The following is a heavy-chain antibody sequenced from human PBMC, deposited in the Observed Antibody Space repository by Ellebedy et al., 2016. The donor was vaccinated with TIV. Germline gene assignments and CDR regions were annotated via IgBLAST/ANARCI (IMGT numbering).Heavy chain of an antibody. Sequence: GGSLRLXCAASQFTFSRFWMHWVRQAPGKGLVWVSRINYDGSSRTYADSVQGRFTISRDNAKSSLYLQMSSLRAEDTAVYYCARWNLPFDYWGQGVLVTVSS. CDR2: INYDGSSR. CDR1: QFTFSRFW. V-gene: IGHV3-74*03. D-gene: IGHD1-1*01. J-gene: IGHJ4*02. CDR3: ARWNLPFDY.